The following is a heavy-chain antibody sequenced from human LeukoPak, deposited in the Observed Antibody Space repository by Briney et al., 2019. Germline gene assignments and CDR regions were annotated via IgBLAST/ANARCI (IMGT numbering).Heavy chain of an antibody. V-gene: IGHV4-39*01. Sequence: PSETLSLTCTVSGDSISGGTFYWGWVRQPPGQGLEWIGSIHFNGNTYYNPSLKSPVTISVDMPKNQFSLNLSSVTVADTAVYYRAGRVGATIWTGLHFWGQGILVTVSS. CDR2: IHFNGNT. CDR1: GDSISGGTFY. CDR3: AGRVGATIWTGLHF. D-gene: IGHD1-26*01. J-gene: IGHJ4*02.